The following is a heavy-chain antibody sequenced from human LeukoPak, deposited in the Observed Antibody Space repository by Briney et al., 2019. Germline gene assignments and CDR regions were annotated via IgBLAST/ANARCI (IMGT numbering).Heavy chain of an antibody. CDR2: ISYDGSNK. V-gene: IGHV3-30*03. CDR3: TRVGYIDEGIDY. CDR1: GFTFSSYG. Sequence: GGSLRLSCAASGFTFSSYGMHWVRQAPGKGLEWVAVISYDGSNKYYADSVKGRFTISRDNSKNTLYLQMNSLRAEDTAVYYCTRVGYIDEGIDYWGQGTLVTVSS. J-gene: IGHJ4*02. D-gene: IGHD5-24*01.